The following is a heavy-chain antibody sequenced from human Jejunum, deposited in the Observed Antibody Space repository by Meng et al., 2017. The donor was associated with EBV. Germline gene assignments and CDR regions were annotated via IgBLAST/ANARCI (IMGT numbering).Heavy chain of an antibody. D-gene: IGHD5-12*01. Sequence: ELPESGPARVKPSESLSLTCTVSGGSVNSGNVYWSWIRQPPGKGLEWIGYIYYSGSTNYIPSLKSRVTISLDTSKNQFSLKLSSVTAADTAVYYCAGLRYSGYDRAFDYWGQGALVTVSS. V-gene: IGHV4-61*01. CDR2: IYYSGST. CDR3: AGLRYSGYDRAFDY. J-gene: IGHJ4*02. CDR1: GGSVNSGNVY.